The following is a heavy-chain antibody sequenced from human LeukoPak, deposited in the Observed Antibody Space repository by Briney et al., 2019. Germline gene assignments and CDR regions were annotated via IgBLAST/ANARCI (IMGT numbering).Heavy chain of an antibody. V-gene: IGHV3-21*01. D-gene: IGHD4-23*01. CDR2: ISSSSSYI. Sequence: GGSLRLSCAASGFTFSSYSMNWVRQAPGKGLEWVSSISSSSSYIYYADSVKGRFTISRDNSKNTLYLQMNSLRAEDTAVYYCANISPVEGVDYWGQGTLVTVSS. CDR1: GFTFSSYS. CDR3: ANISPVEGVDY. J-gene: IGHJ4*02.